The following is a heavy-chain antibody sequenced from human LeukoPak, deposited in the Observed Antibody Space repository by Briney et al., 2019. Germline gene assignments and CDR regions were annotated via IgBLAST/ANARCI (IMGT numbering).Heavy chain of an antibody. CDR3: ARGDSGVRWFDS. V-gene: IGHV1-8*01. D-gene: IGHD2-15*01. CDR2: MNPNSGNT. J-gene: IGHJ5*01. CDR1: GYTFTSYD. Sequence: ASVKVSCKASGYTFTSYDINWVRQATGQGLEWMGWMNPNSGNTGYAQKFQGRVTMTRNTSISTAYMELSSLRSEDTAVYYCARGDSGVRWFDSWGQGTLVTVSS.